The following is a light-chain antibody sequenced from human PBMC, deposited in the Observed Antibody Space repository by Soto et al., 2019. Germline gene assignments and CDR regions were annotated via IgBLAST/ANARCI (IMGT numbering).Light chain of an antibody. J-gene: IGKJ1*01. CDR1: QSVSINY. Sequence: EIVLTQSPGTLSLSPGERATLSCRASQSVSINYLAWYQQKRGQAPRLLIYGASIRATGIPDRFSGSGSGTDFTLTISSLEPEDFAGYYCQQYDRSSWTFGQGTKVEVQ. CDR3: QQYDRSSWT. V-gene: IGKV3-20*01. CDR2: GAS.